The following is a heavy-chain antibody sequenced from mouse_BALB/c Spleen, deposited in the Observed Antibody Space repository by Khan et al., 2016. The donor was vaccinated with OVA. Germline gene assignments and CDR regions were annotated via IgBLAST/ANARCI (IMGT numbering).Heavy chain of an antibody. CDR1: GFSLTNYG. CDR2: IWSDGST. CDR3: ARQPYYHYNIMDY. Sequence: VQLQESGPGLVAPSQSLSITYTISGFSLTNYGVHWVHQPPGKGLEWLVVIWSDGSTTYNSALKSRLTISKDNSKSQVFLKMNSLQTDDTAMYFCARQPYYHYNIMDYWGQGTSVTVSS. D-gene: IGHD2-10*01. J-gene: IGHJ4*01. V-gene: IGHV2-6-1*01.